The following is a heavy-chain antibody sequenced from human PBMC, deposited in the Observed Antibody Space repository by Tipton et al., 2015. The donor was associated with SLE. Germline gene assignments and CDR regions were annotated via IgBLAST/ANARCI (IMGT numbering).Heavy chain of an antibody. Sequence: TLSLTCAVYGGSFSGYYWSWIRQPPGKGLEWIGEINHSGSTTYNPSLKSRVTISVDTSKNQFSLKLSSVTAADTAVYYCARAPVVSSSWWGFDPWGQGTLVTVSS. CDR3: ARAPVVSSSWWGFDP. J-gene: IGHJ5*02. V-gene: IGHV4-34*01. D-gene: IGHD6-13*01. CDR1: GGSFSGYY. CDR2: INHSGST.